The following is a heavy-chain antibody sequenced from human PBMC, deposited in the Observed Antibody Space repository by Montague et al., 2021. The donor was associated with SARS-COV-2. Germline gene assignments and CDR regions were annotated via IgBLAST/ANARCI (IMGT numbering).Heavy chain of an antibody. D-gene: IGHD4/OR15-4a*01. CDR2: IRGIGSST. CDR1: GLTFSSYA. Sequence: SLRLSCAASGLTFSSYAMTWVRQAPGKGLEWVSAIRGIGSSTFYADSVRGRFTISRDNSKNTLYLQMNSLRADDTAVYYCARDKANLPGGLDVWGLGTTVTVS. V-gene: IGHV3-23*01. J-gene: IGHJ6*02. CDR3: ARDKANLPGGLDV.